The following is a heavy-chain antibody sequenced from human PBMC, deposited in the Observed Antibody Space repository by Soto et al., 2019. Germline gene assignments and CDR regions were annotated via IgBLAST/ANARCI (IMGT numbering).Heavy chain of an antibody. V-gene: IGHV5-51*01. CDR1: GYTFTSYW. J-gene: IGHJ4*02. CDR2: IYPSDSDI. Sequence: PGESLKISCKGSGYTFTSYWIGWVRQMPGEGLEWMGVIYPSDSDIRYSPSFQGKVTISADNSKNTLYLQMNSLRAEDTAVYYCAKDPEWELPKYYFDYWGQGTLVTVSS. CDR3: AKDPEWELPKYYFDY. D-gene: IGHD1-26*01.